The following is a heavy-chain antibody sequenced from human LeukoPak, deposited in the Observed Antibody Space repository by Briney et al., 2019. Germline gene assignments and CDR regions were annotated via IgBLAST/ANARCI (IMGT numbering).Heavy chain of an antibody. J-gene: IGHJ4*02. CDR2: ISSSGSSI. Sequence: GGSLRLSCAASGLTFSDYYMSWIRQAPGKGLEWVSYISSSGSSIYYADSVKGRFTISRDNAKNSLYLQMNSLRAEDTAVYYCASKYDILTGFDYWGQGTLVTVSS. CDR1: GLTFSDYY. CDR3: ASKYDILTGFDY. D-gene: IGHD3-9*01. V-gene: IGHV3-11*01.